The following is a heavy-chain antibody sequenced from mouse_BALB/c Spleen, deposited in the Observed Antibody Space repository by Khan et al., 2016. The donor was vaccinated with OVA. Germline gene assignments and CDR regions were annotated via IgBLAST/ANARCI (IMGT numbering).Heavy chain of an antibody. CDR1: GYTFTTYW. J-gene: IGHJ2*01. Sequence: QVQLKQSGAELVKPGASVKMSCKASGYTFTTYWMHWVKQRPGQGLEWIGDINPTSGYTNYNDKFKDKATLSADKSSSTAYMQLNSLTSEDSAVFYWARDRFDYWGQGTTLTVSS. V-gene: IGHV1-7*01. CDR2: INPTSGYT. CDR3: ARDRFDY.